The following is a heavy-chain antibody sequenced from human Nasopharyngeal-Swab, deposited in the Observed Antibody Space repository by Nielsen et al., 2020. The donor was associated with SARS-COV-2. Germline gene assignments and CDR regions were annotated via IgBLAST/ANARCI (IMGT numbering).Heavy chain of an antibody. V-gene: IGHV3-33*01. Sequence: GESLKISYAASGFTFSSYGMHWVRQAPGKGLEWVAVIWYDGSNKYYADSVKGRFTISRDNSKNTLYLQMNSLRAEDTAVYYCAREYCSGGSCYYYYGMDVWGQGTTVTVSS. CDR2: IWYDGSNK. D-gene: IGHD2-15*01. J-gene: IGHJ6*02. CDR3: AREYCSGGSCYYYYGMDV. CDR1: GFTFSSYG.